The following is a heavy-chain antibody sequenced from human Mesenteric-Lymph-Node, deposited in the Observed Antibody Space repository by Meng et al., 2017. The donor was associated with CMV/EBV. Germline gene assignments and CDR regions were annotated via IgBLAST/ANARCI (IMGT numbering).Heavy chain of an antibody. V-gene: IGHV1-69*05. Sequence: SVKVSCKASGGTFSSYAISWVRQAPGQGLEWMGGIIPIFGTANYAQKFQGRVTITTDESTSTAYMELSSLRSDDTAVYYCAREDSSGWGGDYWGQGTLVTVSS. CDR1: GGTFSSYA. CDR3: AREDSSGWGGDY. CDR2: IIPIFGTA. J-gene: IGHJ4*02. D-gene: IGHD6-19*01.